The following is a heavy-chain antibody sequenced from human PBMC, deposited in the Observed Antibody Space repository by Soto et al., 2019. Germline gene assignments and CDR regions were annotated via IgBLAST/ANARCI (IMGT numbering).Heavy chain of an antibody. CDR1: GYTFTYYG. CDR2: INAGNGHT. Sequence: ASVKVSCTASGYTFTYYGMHWVRQAPGQRLEWMGWINAGNGHTKYSQKFQDRVTITRDTSASTAYMELSSLRSEDTAVYYCARGRYDGSGYYIFDYWGQGTLVTVSS. D-gene: IGHD3-22*01. CDR3: ARGRYDGSGYYIFDY. V-gene: IGHV1-3*01. J-gene: IGHJ4*02.